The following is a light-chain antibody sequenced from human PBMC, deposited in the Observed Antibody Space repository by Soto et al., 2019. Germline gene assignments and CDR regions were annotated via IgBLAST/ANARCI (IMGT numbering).Light chain of an antibody. CDR1: SSDVGGYNF. J-gene: IGLJ1*01. CDR2: TNS. CDR3: AAWDDSLNGCV. Sequence: QSALTQPRSVSGSPGQSVTISCTGTSSDVGGYNFVSWYQQYPGKAPKLIIYTNSQRPSGVPDRFSGSKSGTSASLAISGLQSEDEADYYCAAWDDSLNGCVFGTGTKLTVL. V-gene: IGLV2-11*01.